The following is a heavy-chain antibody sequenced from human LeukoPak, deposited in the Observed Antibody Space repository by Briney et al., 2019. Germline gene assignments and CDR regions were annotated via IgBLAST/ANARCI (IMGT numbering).Heavy chain of an antibody. CDR2: IYYSGST. J-gene: IGHJ4*02. CDR1: GGSISSYY. D-gene: IGHD6-19*01. CDR3: ARFNVRVTGWLLFDY. Sequence: SETLSLTCTVSGGSISSYYWSWIRQPPGKGREWIGYIYYSGSTNYNPSLKSRVTISVDTSKNQFSLKLSSVTAADTAVYYCARFNVRVTGWLLFDYWGQGTLVTVSS. V-gene: IGHV4-59*01.